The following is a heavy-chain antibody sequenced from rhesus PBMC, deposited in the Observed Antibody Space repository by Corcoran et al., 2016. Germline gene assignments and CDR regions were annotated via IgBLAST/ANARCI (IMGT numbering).Heavy chain of an antibody. CDR2: ITSGGGST. CDR1: GFTFSSYW. Sequence: EVQLVESGGGLAKPGGSLRLSCAVSGFTFSSYWMNWVRQAPGKGLEWVSAITSGGGSTYYAASVKGRFTISRDNSTNARSLQMNSLRAEDTAVYYCAKDPDGSSYVLCYFDYWGQGVLVTVSS. CDR3: AKDPDGSSYVLCYFDY. D-gene: IGHD4-29*01. J-gene: IGHJ4*01. V-gene: IGHV3S25*01.